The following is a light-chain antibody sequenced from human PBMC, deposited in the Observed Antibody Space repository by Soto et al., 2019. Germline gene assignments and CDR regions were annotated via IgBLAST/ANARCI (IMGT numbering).Light chain of an antibody. CDR3: TSYTSDSTYV. CDR1: STDVGRYNY. V-gene: IGLV2-14*01. CDR2: DVS. J-gene: IGLJ1*01. Sequence: QSVRNQPASVSGSPGQSITISCTGTSTDVGRYNYVSWYQQHPGKAPKLMVYDVSNRPSWVSNRFSGSKSGITASLTISGLQAEDEADYYCTSYTSDSTYVFGTGTKVTVL.